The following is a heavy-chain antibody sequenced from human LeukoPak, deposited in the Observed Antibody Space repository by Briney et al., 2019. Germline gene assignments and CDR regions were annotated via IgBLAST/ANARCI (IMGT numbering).Heavy chain of an antibody. CDR3: ARDPRIVVVPAATEGLDAFDI. CDR2: ISAYNGNT. D-gene: IGHD2-2*01. Sequence: GASVKVSCKASGYTFTSYGISWVRQAPGQGLEWMGWISAYNGNTNYAQKLQGRVTMTTDTSTSTAYMELRSLRSDDTAVYYCARDPRIVVVPAATEGLDAFDIWGQGTMVTVSS. CDR1: GYTFTSYG. J-gene: IGHJ3*02. V-gene: IGHV1-18*01.